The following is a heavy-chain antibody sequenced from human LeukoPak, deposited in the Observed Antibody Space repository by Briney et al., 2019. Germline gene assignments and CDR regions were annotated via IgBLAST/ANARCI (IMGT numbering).Heavy chain of an antibody. V-gene: IGHV4-34*01. CDR3: ARGRRVAAACTGGYSVDY. Sequence: SETPSLTCAVYGGSFSGYYWSWIRQPPGKGLEWIGEINHSGSTNYNPSLKSRVTISVDTSKNQFSLKLSSVTAADTAVYYCARGRRVAAACTGGYSVDYWGQGTLVTVSS. D-gene: IGHD6-13*01. CDR2: INHSGST. J-gene: IGHJ4*02. CDR1: GGSFSGYY.